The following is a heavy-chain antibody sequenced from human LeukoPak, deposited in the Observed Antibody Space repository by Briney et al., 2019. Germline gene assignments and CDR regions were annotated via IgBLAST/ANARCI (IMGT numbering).Heavy chain of an antibody. CDR3: ARNLGYCTGGVCYFDY. V-gene: IGHV1-18*01. Sequence: GASVKVSCKASGYTFTSYGINWLRQAPGQGLEWMGWISAYNGNTNYAQKLQGRVTMTTDTSTSTAYMELRSLRSDDTAVYYCARNLGYCTGGVCYFDYWGQGTLVTVSS. D-gene: IGHD2-8*02. J-gene: IGHJ4*02. CDR1: GYTFTSYG. CDR2: ISAYNGNT.